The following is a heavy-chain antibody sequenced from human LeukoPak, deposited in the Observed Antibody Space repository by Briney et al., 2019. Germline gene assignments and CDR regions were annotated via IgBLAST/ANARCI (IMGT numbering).Heavy chain of an antibody. D-gene: IGHD3-22*01. V-gene: IGHV4-4*02. Sequence: PSGTLSLTCAVSGGSTSRSNWWTWVRPPPGKGLEWIGEIYHSGNTKYNPSLKSRVTISMDKSKNQFSLKLSSVTAADTAVYYCARQDYYDTGTWYFDLWGRGTLVTVSS. CDR2: IYHSGNT. J-gene: IGHJ2*01. CDR1: GGSTSRSNW. CDR3: ARQDYYDTGTWYFDL.